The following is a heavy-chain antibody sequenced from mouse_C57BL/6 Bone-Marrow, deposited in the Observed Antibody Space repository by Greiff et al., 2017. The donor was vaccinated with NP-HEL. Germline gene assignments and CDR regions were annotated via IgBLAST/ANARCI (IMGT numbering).Heavy chain of an antibody. V-gene: IGHV5-17*01. J-gene: IGHJ1*03. Sequence: DVMLVESGGGLVKPGGSLKLSCAASGFTFSDYGMHWVRQAPEKGLEWVAYISSGSSTIYYAYPVKGRFTISRDNAKNTLFLQMTSLRSEDTAMYYCARDYYSNLFYWYFEVWGTGTTVTVSS. CDR1: GFTFSDYG. CDR3: ARDYYSNLFYWYFEV. D-gene: IGHD2-5*01. CDR2: ISSGSSTI.